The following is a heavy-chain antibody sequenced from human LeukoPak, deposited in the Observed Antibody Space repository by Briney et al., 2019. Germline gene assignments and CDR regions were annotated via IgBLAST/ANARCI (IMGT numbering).Heavy chain of an antibody. CDR3: ARDGGYSYGRDYFDY. V-gene: IGHV3-30-3*01. Sequence: HPGGSLRLSCAASGFTFSSYAMHWVRQASGKGLEWVAVISYDGSNKYYADSVKGRFTIPRDNSKNTLYLQMNSLRAGNTAVYYCARDGGYSYGRDYFDYWGQGTLVTVSS. D-gene: IGHD5-18*01. CDR1: GFTFSSYA. J-gene: IGHJ4*02. CDR2: ISYDGSNK.